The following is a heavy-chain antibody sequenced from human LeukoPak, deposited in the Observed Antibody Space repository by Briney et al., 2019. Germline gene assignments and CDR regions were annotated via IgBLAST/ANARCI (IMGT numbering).Heavy chain of an antibody. D-gene: IGHD3-22*01. J-gene: IGHJ4*02. V-gene: IGHV3-33*08. Sequence: PGRSLRLPCAASGFTFSTYRMHWVRQAPGKGLEWVAVIWYDGSNKYYADSVKGRFTISRDNSKNTLYLQMNSLRAEDTAVYYCAREEHAVGSSGYYYYFDYWGQGTLVTVSS. CDR2: IWYDGSNK. CDR3: AREEHAVGSSGYYYYFDY. CDR1: GFTFSTYR.